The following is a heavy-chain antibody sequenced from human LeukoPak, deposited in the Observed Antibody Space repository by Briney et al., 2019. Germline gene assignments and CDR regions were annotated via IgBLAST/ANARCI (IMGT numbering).Heavy chain of an antibody. CDR3: ARERPDYYDSSGYYSDAFDI. D-gene: IGHD3-22*01. Sequence: ASVKVSCKASGYTFTGYYMHWVRQAPGQGLEWMGWINPNSGGTNYAQKFQGRVTMTRDTSISTAYMELSRLRSDDTAVYYCARERPDYYDSSGYYSDAFDIWGQGTMVTVSS. CDR2: INPNSGGT. J-gene: IGHJ3*02. CDR1: GYTFTGYY. V-gene: IGHV1-2*02.